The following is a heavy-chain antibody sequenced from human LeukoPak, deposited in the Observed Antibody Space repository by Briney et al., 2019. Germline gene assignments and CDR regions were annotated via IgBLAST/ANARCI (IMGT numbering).Heavy chain of an antibody. CDR2: VSAYNGNT. J-gene: IGHJ4*02. CDR1: GYTFTSYG. Sequence: GASVKVSCKASGYTFTSYGIIWVRQAPGQGLEWMGWVSAYNGNTNYAQKLQGRVTMTTDTSTSTAYMELRSLRSDDTAMYYCARVAEGIAAAAASFDYWGQGTLVTVSS. D-gene: IGHD6-13*01. V-gene: IGHV1-18*01. CDR3: ARVAEGIAAAAASFDY.